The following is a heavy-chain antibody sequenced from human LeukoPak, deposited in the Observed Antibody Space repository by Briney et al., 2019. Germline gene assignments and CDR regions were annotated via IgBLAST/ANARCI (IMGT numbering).Heavy chain of an antibody. Sequence: SVKVSCKASGGTFSNYAISWVRQAPGQGLEWMGGIIPIFGTANYAQKFQGRVTITTDESTSTAYMELSSLRSEDTAVYYCARGVYDILTGYYRGSSIWFDPWGQGTLVTVSS. D-gene: IGHD3-9*01. V-gene: IGHV1-69*05. CDR1: GGTFSNYA. CDR3: ARGVYDILTGYYRGSSIWFDP. J-gene: IGHJ5*02. CDR2: IIPIFGTA.